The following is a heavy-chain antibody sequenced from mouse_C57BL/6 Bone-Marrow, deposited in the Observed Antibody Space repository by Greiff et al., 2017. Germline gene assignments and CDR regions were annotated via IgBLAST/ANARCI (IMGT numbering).Heavy chain of an antibody. CDR3: ARWNYYGSSYCYAMGY. V-gene: IGHV1-64*01. CDR1: GYTFTSYW. D-gene: IGHD1-1*01. Sequence: VQLQQPGAELVKPGASVKLSCKASGYTFTSYWMHWVKQRPGQGLEWIGMIHPNSGSTNYNEKFKSKATLTVDKSSSTAYMQLSSLTSEDSAVYYCARWNYYGSSYCYAMGYGGKGTTVTVST. J-gene: IGHJ4*01. CDR2: IHPNSGST.